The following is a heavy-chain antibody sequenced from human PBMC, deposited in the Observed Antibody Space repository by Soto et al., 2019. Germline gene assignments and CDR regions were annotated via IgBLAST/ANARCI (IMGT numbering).Heavy chain of an antibody. CDR1: GYTFPNFG. J-gene: IGHJ4*02. D-gene: IGHD6-13*01. V-gene: IGHV1-18*04. CDR2: ISTDNGDT. CDR3: AKENGYSSSWFEFDY. Sequence: GASVKVSCKASGYTFPNFGISWVRQAPGQGLEWLGWISTDNGDTKYAQKIQARVTLTTDTATTTVYMELTSLRPDDTAVYYCAKENGYSSSWFEFDYWGQGTLVTVSS.